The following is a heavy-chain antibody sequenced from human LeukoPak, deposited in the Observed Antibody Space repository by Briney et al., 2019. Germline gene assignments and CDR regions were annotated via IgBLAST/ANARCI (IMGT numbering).Heavy chain of an antibody. V-gene: IGHV2-70*11. CDR3: ARIIAGPDYFDS. Sequence: SGPALVKPTPTLTLTCTFSGFSLSTSTMCVNFIRQPPGKALEWLARIDWDDDEYYSTSLRPRLTISKDTSKNQVVLTMTNMDPVDTATYYCARIIAGPDYFDSWGQGTLVTVSS. D-gene: IGHD2-21*01. CDR2: IDWDDDE. CDR1: GFSLSTSTMC. J-gene: IGHJ4*02.